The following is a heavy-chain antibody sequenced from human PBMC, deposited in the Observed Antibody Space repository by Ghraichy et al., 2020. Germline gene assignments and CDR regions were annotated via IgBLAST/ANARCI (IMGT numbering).Heavy chain of an antibody. CDR1: GGSFSGYY. J-gene: IGHJ4*02. CDR3: ARGSVRRGELYYFDY. Sequence: SETLSLTCAVYGGSFSGYYWSWIRQPPGKRLEWIGEINHSGSTNYNPSLKSRVTISVDTSKNQFSLKLSSVTAADTAVYYCARGSVRRGELYYFDYWGQGTLVTVSS. CDR2: INHSGST. D-gene: IGHD3-10*01. V-gene: IGHV4-34*01.